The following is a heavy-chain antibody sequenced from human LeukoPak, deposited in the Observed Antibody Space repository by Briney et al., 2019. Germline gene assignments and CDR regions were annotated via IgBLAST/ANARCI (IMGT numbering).Heavy chain of an antibody. CDR3: ARDDGSRKFDY. CDR1: GGTFTSYA. Sequence: SVKVSCKASGGTFTSYAISWVRQAPGQGLEWMGGIIPIFGTANYAQKFQGRVTITTDESTSTAYMELSSLRSEDTAVYYSARDDGSRKFDYWGQGTLVTVSS. J-gene: IGHJ4*02. CDR2: IIPIFGTA. D-gene: IGHD6-13*01. V-gene: IGHV1-69*05.